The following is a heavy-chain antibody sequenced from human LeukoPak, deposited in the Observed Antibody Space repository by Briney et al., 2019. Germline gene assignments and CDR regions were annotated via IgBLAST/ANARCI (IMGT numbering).Heavy chain of an antibody. CDR1: GFTFDNYA. D-gene: IGHD2-2*01. V-gene: IGHV3-9*01. J-gene: IGHJ3*02. CDR2: ISWNSGSI. Sequence: GGSLRLSCAASGFTFDNYAMNWVRQVAGKGLEWISLISWNSGSIGYADSVKGRFTISRDNAKNSLYLQMNSLRAEDTALYYCAKDRQYQLLLGAFDIWGQGTMVTVSS. CDR3: AKDRQYQLLLGAFDI.